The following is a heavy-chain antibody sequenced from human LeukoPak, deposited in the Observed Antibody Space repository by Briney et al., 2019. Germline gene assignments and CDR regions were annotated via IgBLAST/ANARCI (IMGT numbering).Heavy chain of an antibody. Sequence: GSLRLSCAASGFIFSQYSMNWVRQAPGKGLEWVSHIRSSSETFYADSVKGRFTISRDNARNSLYLQMNNLRGEDTAIYYCARDPTNYYDSSGYYWPPYYFDYWGQGTLVTVSS. CDR1: GFIFSQYS. J-gene: IGHJ4*02. D-gene: IGHD3-22*01. V-gene: IGHV3-48*01. CDR2: IRSSSET. CDR3: ARDPTNYYDSSGYYWPPYYFDY.